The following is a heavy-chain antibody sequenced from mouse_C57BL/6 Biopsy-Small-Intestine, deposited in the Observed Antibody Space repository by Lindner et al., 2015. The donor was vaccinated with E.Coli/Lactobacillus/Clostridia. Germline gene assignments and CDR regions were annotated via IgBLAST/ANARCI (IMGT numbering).Heavy chain of an antibody. D-gene: IGHD3-3*01. J-gene: IGHJ3*01. CDR1: GYAITSDY. CDR2: ISYTANT. V-gene: IGHV3-8*01. Sequence: VQLQESGPGLAKPSQTLSLTCSVTGYAITSDYWNWIRRLPGNKLEYMGYISYTANTYYNPSLNGRISITRDTSKNQYYLQLNSVTAEDTATYYCSRGPGRFAYWGQGTLVTVSA. CDR3: SRGPGRFAY.